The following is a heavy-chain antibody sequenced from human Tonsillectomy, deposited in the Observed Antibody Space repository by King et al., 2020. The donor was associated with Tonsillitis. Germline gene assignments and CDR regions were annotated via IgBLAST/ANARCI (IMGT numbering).Heavy chain of an antibody. J-gene: IGHJ3*02. D-gene: IGHD6-19*01. CDR1: GFTFSSYS. CDR2: ISSSSSYI. Sequence: VQLVESGGGLVKPGGSLRLSCAASGFTFSSYSMNGVRQAPGKGLEWVSSISSSSSYIYYADSVKGRFTISRDNAKNSLYLQMNSLRAEDTAVYYCARRRGWAGDDAFDIWGQGTMVTVSS. V-gene: IGHV3-21*01. CDR3: ARRRGWAGDDAFDI.